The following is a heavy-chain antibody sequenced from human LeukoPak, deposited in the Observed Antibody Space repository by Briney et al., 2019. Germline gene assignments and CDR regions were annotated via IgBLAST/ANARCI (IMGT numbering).Heavy chain of an antibody. CDR2: ISRSGGSI. CDR3: ARSLKVSAALDVFDI. V-gene: IGHV3-21*01. J-gene: IGHJ3*02. CDR1: EFTFSSHS. D-gene: IGHD2-2*01. Sequence: GGSLRLSCAASEFTFSSHSMNWVRQAPGKGLEWVSSISRSGGSIYYADSLKGRFTISRDNAKNSLYLQMNSLRAEDTAVYFCARSLKVSAALDVFDIWGQGMMVTVSS.